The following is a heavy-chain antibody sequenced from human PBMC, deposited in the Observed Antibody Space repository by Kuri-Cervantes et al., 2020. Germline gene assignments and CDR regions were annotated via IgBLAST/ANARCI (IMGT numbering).Heavy chain of an antibody. CDR1: GFTFSSYS. J-gene: IGHJ4*02. V-gene: IGHV3-23*01. CDR2: ISGSGGST. CDR3: AIRREWELLGIDY. D-gene: IGHD1-26*01. Sequence: GESLKISCAASGFTFSSYSMNWVRQAPGKGLEWVSAISGSGGSTYYADSVKGRFTISRDNSKNTLYLQMNSLRAEDTAVYYCAIRREWELLGIDYWGQGTLVTVSS.